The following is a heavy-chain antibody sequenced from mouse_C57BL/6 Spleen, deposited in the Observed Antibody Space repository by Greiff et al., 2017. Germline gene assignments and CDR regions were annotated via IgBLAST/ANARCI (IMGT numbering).Heavy chain of an antibody. CDR1: GFTFSDYY. V-gene: IGHV5-16*01. J-gene: IGHJ2*01. CDR3: ARGVDYAPFFDT. D-gene: IGHD1-1*02. CDR2: INYDGSST. Sequence: EVQLVESEGGLVQPGSSMKLSCTASGFTFSDYYMAWVRQVPEKGLEWVANINYDGSSTYYLDSLKSRFIISRDNAKNILYLQMCSLKSEDTATYYCARGVDYAPFFDTWGQGTTLTVS.